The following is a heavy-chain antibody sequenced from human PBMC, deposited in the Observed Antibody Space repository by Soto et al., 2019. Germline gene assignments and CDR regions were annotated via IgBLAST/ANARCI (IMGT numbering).Heavy chain of an antibody. V-gene: IGHV4-31*11. J-gene: IGHJ6*02. CDR3: ARDPGHGTDV. CDR2: IYYSGST. CDR1: GGSISSGGYY. Sequence: SETLSLTCAVSGGSISSGGYYWSWIRQHPGKGLEWIGYIYYSGSTYFNPSLKSRVAISLDTSKNQFSLKPSSVTAADTAVYYCARDPGHGTDVWGQGTTVTVSS.